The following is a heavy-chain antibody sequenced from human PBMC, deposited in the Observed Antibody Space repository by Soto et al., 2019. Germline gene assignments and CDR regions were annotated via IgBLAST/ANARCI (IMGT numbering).Heavy chain of an antibody. CDR1: GGSISSSSYY. D-gene: IGHD6-6*01. CDR3: ARLSPDSSSFDY. Sequence: SETLSLTCTVSGGSISSSSYYWGWIRQPPGKGLEWIGSIYYSGSTYYNPSLKSRVTISVDTSKNQFSLKLSSVTAADTAVYYCARLSPDSSSFDYWGQGTLVTVSS. CDR2: IYYSGST. J-gene: IGHJ4*02. V-gene: IGHV4-39*01.